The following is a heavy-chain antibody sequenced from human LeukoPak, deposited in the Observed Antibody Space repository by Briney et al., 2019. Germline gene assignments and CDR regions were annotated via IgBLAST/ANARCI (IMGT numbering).Heavy chain of an antibody. CDR2: IYHSGST. J-gene: IGHJ4*02. CDR3: AQSGYGRY. V-gene: IGHV4-30-2*02. D-gene: IGHD5-12*01. CDR1: GGSISSGGYS. Sequence: SQTLSLTCAVSGGSISSGGYSWSWIRQPPGKGLEWIGYIYHSGSTYYNPSLKSRVTISVDRSKNQFSLKLSSVTAADTAVYYCAQSGYGRYWGQGTLVTVSS.